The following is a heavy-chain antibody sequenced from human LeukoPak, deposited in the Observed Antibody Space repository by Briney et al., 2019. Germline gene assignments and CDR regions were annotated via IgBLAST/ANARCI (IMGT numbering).Heavy chain of an antibody. CDR2: IIPIFGTA. CDR1: GGTFSSYA. J-gene: IGHJ5*02. CDR3: ARGGSYKQFDP. D-gene: IGHD1-26*01. Sequence: ASVKVSCKASGGTFSSYAISWVRQAPGQGLEWMGGIIPIFGTANYAQKFQGRVTITADESTSTTYMELSSLRSEDTAVYYCARGGSYKQFDPWGQGTLVTVSS. V-gene: IGHV1-69*13.